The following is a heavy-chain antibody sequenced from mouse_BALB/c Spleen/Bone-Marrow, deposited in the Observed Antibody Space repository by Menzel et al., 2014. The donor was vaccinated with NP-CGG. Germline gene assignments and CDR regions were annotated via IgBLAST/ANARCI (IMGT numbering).Heavy chain of an antibody. Sequence: EVKLVESGGGLVQPGGSLRLSCATSGFTFTDYFMTWVRQPPGKALEWLGFIRNKANGYTTDYSASVKGRFTISRDNSQNILYLQMNTLRAEDSATYYCASLLTFYAMDYWGQGTSVTVSS. CDR2: IRNKANGYTT. J-gene: IGHJ4*01. CDR3: ASLLTFYAMDY. V-gene: IGHV7-3*02. CDR1: GFTFTDYF. D-gene: IGHD4-1*01.